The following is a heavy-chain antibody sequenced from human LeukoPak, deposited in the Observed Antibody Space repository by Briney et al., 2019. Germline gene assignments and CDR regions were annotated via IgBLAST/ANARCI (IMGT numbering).Heavy chain of an antibody. CDR2: ISGYNGNI. Sequence: ASVKVSCKASGYTFTSYGISWVRQAPGQGLEWMGWISGYNGNINYAQKFQGRVTMTADTSTSTAYMELRSLRSDDTAVYYCARESRGYRYGYYYYYDMDVWGQGTTVTVSS. CDR1: GYTFTSYG. J-gene: IGHJ6*02. CDR3: ARESRGYRYGYYYYYDMDV. V-gene: IGHV1-18*01. D-gene: IGHD5-18*01.